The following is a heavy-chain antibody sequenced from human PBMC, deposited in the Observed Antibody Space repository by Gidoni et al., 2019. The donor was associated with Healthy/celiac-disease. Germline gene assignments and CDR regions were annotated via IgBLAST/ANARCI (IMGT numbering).Heavy chain of an antibody. CDR1: GFTFDDYA. CDR3: ALWTPGGMDV. J-gene: IGHJ6*02. V-gene: IGHV3-9*01. Sequence: EVQLVESGGGLVQPGRSLRLSCAASGFTFDDYAMHWVRQAPGKGLEWVSGISWNSGSIGYADSVKGRFTISRDNAKNSLYLQMNSLRAEDTALYYCALWTPGGMDVWGQGTTVTVSS. CDR2: ISWNSGSI. D-gene: IGHD3-10*01.